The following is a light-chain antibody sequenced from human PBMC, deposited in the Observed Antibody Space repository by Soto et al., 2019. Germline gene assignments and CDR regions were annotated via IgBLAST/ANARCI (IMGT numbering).Light chain of an antibody. CDR1: QSVLYSLNNRNH. J-gene: IGKJ4*01. CDR3: QQYYRRPLS. V-gene: IGKV4-1*01. Sequence: DIVMTQSPDSLAVSLGERATLNCKSSQSVLYSLNNRNHLAWYQKKPGQPPRLLVYWASTREAGVPDRFSGSGSGTDFSLTISSLQAEDGAVYYCQQYYRRPLSFGGGTRVPIK. CDR2: WAS.